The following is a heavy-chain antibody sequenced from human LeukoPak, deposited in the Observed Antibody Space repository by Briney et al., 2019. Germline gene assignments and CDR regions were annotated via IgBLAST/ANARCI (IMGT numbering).Heavy chain of an antibody. J-gene: IGHJ4*02. CDR2: IYYSGST. D-gene: IGHD4-17*01. V-gene: IGHV4-39*01. CDR3: ARADDYGDYLLDY. CDR1: GVSIRSSSYY. Sequence: SETLSLTCTVSGVSIRSSSYYWGWIRQPPGKGLEWIGSIYYSGSTYYNPSLKSRVTISVDTSKNQFSLNLSSVTAADTAVYYCARADDYGDYLLDYWGQGTLVTVSS.